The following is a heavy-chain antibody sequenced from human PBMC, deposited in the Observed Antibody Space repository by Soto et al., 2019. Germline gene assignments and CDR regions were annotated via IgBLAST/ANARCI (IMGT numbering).Heavy chain of an antibody. V-gene: IGHV4-61*01. D-gene: IGHD1-26*01. CDR2: VYDTGST. Sequence: SETRSLTCTVAGGSVSIVSYYWNWIRQPPGKGLEGIGYVYDTGSTNYNPSVKSRVTRSVDTAKNQCSLKLRSVTAAATAVYYCARESREHSSSRGLEVWGEGTPVT. CDR3: ARESREHSSSRGLEV. CDR1: GGSVSIVSYY. J-gene: IGHJ6*02.